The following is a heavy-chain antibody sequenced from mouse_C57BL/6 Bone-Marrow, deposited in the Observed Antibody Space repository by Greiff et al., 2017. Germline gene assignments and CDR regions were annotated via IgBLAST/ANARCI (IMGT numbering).Heavy chain of an antibody. CDR3: ARDYYGSNWYFDV. Sequence: QVQLQQSGAELMKPGASVKLSCKATGYTFTGYWIEWVKQRPGHGLEWLGEILPGSGSTNYTEKFKGKATFTADTSSNTAFIQLSSLTTEDSAIYYCARDYYGSNWYFDVWGTGTTVTVSS. D-gene: IGHD1-1*01. CDR2: ILPGSGST. V-gene: IGHV1-9*01. CDR1: GYTFTGYW. J-gene: IGHJ1*03.